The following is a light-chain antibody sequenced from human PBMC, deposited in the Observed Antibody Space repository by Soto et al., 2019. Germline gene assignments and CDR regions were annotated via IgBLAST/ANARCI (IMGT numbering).Light chain of an antibody. CDR1: SSDVGGYNF. J-gene: IGLJ3*02. CDR3: CSYAGSYTLWV. CDR2: DVS. V-gene: IGLV2-11*01. Sequence: QSALTQPRSVSGSPGQSVTISCTGTSSDVGGYNFVSWYQQYPGKAPKLIIYDVSKRPSGVPDRFSGSKSGNTASLTISGLQDEDEADYYCCSYAGSYTLWVLGGGTKLTVL.